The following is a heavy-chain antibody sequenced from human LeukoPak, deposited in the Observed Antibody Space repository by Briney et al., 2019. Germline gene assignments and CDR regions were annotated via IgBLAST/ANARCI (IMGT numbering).Heavy chain of an antibody. CDR3: ASARGTSEHDY. J-gene: IGHJ4*02. Sequence: PGGSLRLSCAASGFTVSSNYMSWVRQAPGKGLEWVSSISSSSSYIYYADSVKGRFTISRDNAKNSLYLQMNSLRAEDTAVYYCASARGTSEHDYWGQGTLVTVSS. CDR2: ISSSSSYI. D-gene: IGHD1/OR15-1a*01. CDR1: GFTVSSNY. V-gene: IGHV3-21*01.